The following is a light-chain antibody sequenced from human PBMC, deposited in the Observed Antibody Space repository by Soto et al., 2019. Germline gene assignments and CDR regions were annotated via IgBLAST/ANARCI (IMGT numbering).Light chain of an antibody. Sequence: QSVLTQPASVSGSPGQSITISCTGTSSDVGGYNYVSWYQQHPGKAPKLMIYDVSNRPSGVSNRFSGSKSGNTASLTISGLQAEDEADYYCSSYTSSSTPYVFGGGTKLTVL. CDR2: DVS. V-gene: IGLV2-14*01. J-gene: IGLJ2*01. CDR1: SSDVGGYNY. CDR3: SSYTSSSTPYV.